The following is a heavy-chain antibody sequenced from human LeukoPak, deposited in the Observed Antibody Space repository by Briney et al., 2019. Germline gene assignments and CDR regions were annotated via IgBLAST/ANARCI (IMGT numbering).Heavy chain of an antibody. CDR2: ISYDGSNK. J-gene: IGHJ4*02. D-gene: IGHD3-3*01. V-gene: IGHV3-30-3*01. CDR3: ARASLSFTIFGVAPGY. Sequence: PGGSLRLSCAASGFTFSSYAMHWVRQAPGKGLEWVAVISYDGSNKYYADSVKGRFTISRDNSKNTLYLQMNSLRAEDTAVYYCARASLSFTIFGVAPGYWGQGTLVTVSS. CDR1: GFTFSSYA.